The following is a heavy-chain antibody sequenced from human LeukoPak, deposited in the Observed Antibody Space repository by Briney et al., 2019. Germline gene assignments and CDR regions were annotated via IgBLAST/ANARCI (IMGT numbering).Heavy chain of an antibody. CDR2: IKQGGSEI. CDR3: ARDRGDY. CDR1: GFTFSSYA. J-gene: IGHJ4*02. Sequence: GGSLRLSCAASGFTFSSYAMSWVRQAPGKGLEWVANIKQGGSEIYYVDSVKGRFTISRDDAKNSLYLQMNSLRDEDTAVYYCARDRGDYWGQGTLVTVSS. V-gene: IGHV3-7*01.